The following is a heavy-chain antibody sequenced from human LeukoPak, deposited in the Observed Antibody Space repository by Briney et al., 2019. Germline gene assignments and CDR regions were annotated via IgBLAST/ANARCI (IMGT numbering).Heavy chain of an antibody. CDR2: IKQDGSEK. Sequence: GGSLGLSCAASGFTFSSYWMSWVRQAPGKGLEWVANIKQDGSEKYYVDSVKGRFTISRDNAKNSLYLQMNSLRAEDTAVYYCAREQYQLLYGRVYWGQGTLVTVSS. CDR3: AREQYQLLYGRVY. J-gene: IGHJ4*02. CDR1: GFTFSSYW. D-gene: IGHD2-2*02. V-gene: IGHV3-7*01.